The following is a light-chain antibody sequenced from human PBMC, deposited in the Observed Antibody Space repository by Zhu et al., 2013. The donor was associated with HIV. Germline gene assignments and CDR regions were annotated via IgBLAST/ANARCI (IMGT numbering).Light chain of an antibody. Sequence: DIQMTQSPSTLSASVGDRVTITCRASQSISSWLAWYQQKPGKAPKLLIYKASSLESGVPSRFSGSGSGTEFTLTISSLQPDDFATYFCQQYSTHGTFGLRDQGGN. V-gene: IGKV1-5*03. J-gene: IGKJ1*01. CDR2: KAS. CDR1: QSISSW. CDR3: QQYSTHGT.